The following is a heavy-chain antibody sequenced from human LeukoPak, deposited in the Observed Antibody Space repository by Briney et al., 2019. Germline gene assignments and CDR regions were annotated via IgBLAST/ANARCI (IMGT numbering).Heavy chain of an antibody. Sequence: GGSLRLSXAASGFTFSSYGMHWVRQAPGKGLEWVAFIRYDGSNKYYADSVKGRFTISRDNSKNTLYLQMNSLRAEDTAVYYCAKDQIAAFDYWGQGTLVTVSS. CDR2: IRYDGSNK. V-gene: IGHV3-30*02. CDR3: AKDQIAAFDY. D-gene: IGHD6-6*01. J-gene: IGHJ4*02. CDR1: GFTFSSYG.